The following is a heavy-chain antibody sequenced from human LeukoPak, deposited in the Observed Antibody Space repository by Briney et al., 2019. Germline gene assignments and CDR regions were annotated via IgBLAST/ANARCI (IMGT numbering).Heavy chain of an antibody. CDR1: GYTFTGYY. J-gene: IGHJ3*02. V-gene: IGHV1-2*06. CDR2: INPNSGGT. D-gene: IGHD6-19*01. Sequence: ASVKVSCKASGYTFTGYYMHWARQAPGQGLEWMGRINPNSGGTNYAQEFQGRVTMTRAASISTAYMELSRLRYDDTAVYYCARPVFWVAVAGHDAFDIWGQGTMVTVSS. CDR3: ARPVFWVAVAGHDAFDI.